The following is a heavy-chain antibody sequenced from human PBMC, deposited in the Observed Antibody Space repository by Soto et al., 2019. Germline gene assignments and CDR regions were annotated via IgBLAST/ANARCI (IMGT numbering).Heavy chain of an antibody. Sequence: PGGSLRLSCAASGFTFNSYGMHWVRQAPGKGLEWVAVISYDGSKKYYAESVKGRFTISRDKSKNTLYLQMNSLRAEDTAIYYCAKVVGDGNDYYDFWGQGTLVTVSS. D-gene: IGHD3-22*01. CDR3: AKVVGDGNDYYDF. V-gene: IGHV3-30*18. CDR1: GFTFNSYG. J-gene: IGHJ4*02. CDR2: ISYDGSKK.